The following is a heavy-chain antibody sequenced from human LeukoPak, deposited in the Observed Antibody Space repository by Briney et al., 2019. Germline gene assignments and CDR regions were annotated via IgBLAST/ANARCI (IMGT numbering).Heavy chain of an antibody. J-gene: IGHJ3*02. D-gene: IGHD1-26*01. CDR1: GFTFSNFA. Sequence: GGSLRLSCLASGFTFSNFAMHWVRQGPGKGLEYVSGISRTGGGTYYADSVQGRFTISRDNSKNTLYLQMNSLRAEDTAVYYCARGGSSFDIWGQGTMVTVSS. CDR2: ISRTGGGT. CDR3: ARGGSSFDI. V-gene: IGHV3-64*04.